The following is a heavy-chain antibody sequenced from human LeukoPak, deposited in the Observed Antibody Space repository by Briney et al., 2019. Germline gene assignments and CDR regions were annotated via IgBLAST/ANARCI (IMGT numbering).Heavy chain of an antibody. CDR1: GGSISSDY. CDR3: AKVGIYCSGSSCFIYFDP. J-gene: IGHJ5*02. V-gene: IGHV4-59*01. D-gene: IGHD2-15*01. CDR2: IFYSGST. Sequence: KPSETLSLTCTVSGGSISSDYWSWIRQPPGKGLEWIGTIFYSGSTNNNPSLKSRVTISVDTSKNQVSLKLTSVTAADTAVYYCAKVGIYCSGSSCFIYFDPWGQGTLVAVSS.